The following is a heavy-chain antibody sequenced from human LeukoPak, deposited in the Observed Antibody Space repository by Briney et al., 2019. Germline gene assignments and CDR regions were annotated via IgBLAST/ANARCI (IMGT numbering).Heavy chain of an antibody. V-gene: IGHV4-39*01. D-gene: IGHD3-22*01. J-gene: IGHJ4*02. CDR2: IYYSGST. CDR3: ASRITMIVVGPFDY. CDR1: GGSISSSSYY. Sequence: SETLSLTCTVSGGSISSSSYYWGWIRQPPGKGLEWLGSIYYSGSTYYNPSLKSRVTISVDTSKNQFSLKLSSVTATDTAVYFCASRITMIVVGPFDYWGQGTLVTVSS.